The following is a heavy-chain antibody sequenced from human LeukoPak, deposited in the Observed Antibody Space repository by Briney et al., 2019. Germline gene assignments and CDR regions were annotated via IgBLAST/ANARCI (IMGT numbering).Heavy chain of an antibody. D-gene: IGHD5-12*01. J-gene: IGHJ1*01. CDR3: ARDRGPWLHNQRAFQH. CDR2: IIPIFATA. Sequence: ASVKVSCKASGGTFSSYAISWVRQALGQGLEWMGGIIPIFATANYAQKFQGRVTITTDESTSTAYMELSSLRSEDTAVYYCARDRGPWLHNQRAFQHWGQGTLVTVSS. CDR1: GGTFSSYA. V-gene: IGHV1-69*05.